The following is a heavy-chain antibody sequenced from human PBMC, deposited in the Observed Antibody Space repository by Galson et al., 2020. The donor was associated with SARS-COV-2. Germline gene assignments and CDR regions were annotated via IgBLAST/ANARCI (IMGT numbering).Heavy chain of an antibody. CDR3: VKPYDFWNGELAHRDY. V-gene: IGHV3-23*01. D-gene: IGHD3-3*01. J-gene: IGHJ4*02. Sequence: GGSLRLSCTASGFRFADYGMHWVRQAPGKGLEWVSAISGGGDSTFYADSVKGRFTISRDNSKNTVFLQMNSLTADDTAVFYCVKPYDFWNGELAHRDYWGQGTLVTVSS. CDR1: GFRFADYG. CDR2: ISGGGDST.